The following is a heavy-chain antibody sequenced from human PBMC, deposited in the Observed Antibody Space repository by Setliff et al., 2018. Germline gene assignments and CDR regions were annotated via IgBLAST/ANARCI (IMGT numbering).Heavy chain of an antibody. J-gene: IGHJ4*02. V-gene: IGHV1-18*01. Sequence: ASVKVSCKTSGFGFTTFGFSWVRQATGQGLEWLGSNSPYSGNTNYPQWLQDRVTMTIDTSATTVYMELQSLRSDDTAVYYCVRSSAPQVVLAADFDFWGQGTPVTVSS. CDR3: VRSSAPQVVLAADFDF. CDR1: GFGFTTFG. D-gene: IGHD6-19*01. CDR2: NSPYSGNT.